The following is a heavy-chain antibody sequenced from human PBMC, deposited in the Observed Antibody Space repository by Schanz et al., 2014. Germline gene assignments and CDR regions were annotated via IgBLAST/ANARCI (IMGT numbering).Heavy chain of an antibody. D-gene: IGHD4-4*01. CDR3: ARDQSNAVLDY. Sequence: DVHLLESGGGLVQPGGSLRLSCAASGFTFSSYAMSWVRQAPGKGLEWVSAISGGGGTTYYADSVKGRFTISRDNSKNALYLQMRSLRDEDTALYCSARDQSNAVLDYWGQGTLVTVSS. J-gene: IGHJ4*02. CDR1: GFTFSSYA. CDR2: ISGGGGTT. V-gene: IGHV3-23*01.